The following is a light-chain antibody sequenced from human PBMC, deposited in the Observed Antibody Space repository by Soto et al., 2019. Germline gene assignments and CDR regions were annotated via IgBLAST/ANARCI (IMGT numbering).Light chain of an antibody. CDR1: QSVSSN. CDR2: GAS. V-gene: IGKV3-15*01. J-gene: IGKJ1*01. CDR3: QQYNNWPPEWT. Sequence: EIVMTQSPATLSVSPGERATLSCRASQSVSSNLAWYQQKPGQAPRLLIYGASTRATGIPARFSGSGSGTEFTLTISSLQFADFAVYYCQQYNNWPPEWTFGQGTKVEIK.